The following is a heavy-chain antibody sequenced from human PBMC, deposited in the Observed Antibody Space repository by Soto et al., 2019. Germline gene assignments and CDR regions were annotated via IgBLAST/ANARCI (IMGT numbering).Heavy chain of an antibody. CDR3: ARVRGDFWSGYYGNYYYMDV. V-gene: IGHV1-8*01. J-gene: IGHJ6*03. CDR1: GYTFTSYD. CDR2: MNPNSGNT. Sequence: QVQLVQSGAEVKKPGASVKVSCKASGYTFTSYDINWVRQATGQGLEWMGWMNPNSGNTGYAQKFQGRVTMTRNTSISTAYMELSSLRSEDTAVYYCARVRGDFWSGYYGNYYYMDVWGKGTTVTVSS. D-gene: IGHD3-3*01.